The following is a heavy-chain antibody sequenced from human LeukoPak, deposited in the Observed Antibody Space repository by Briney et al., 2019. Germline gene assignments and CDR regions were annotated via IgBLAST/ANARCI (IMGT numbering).Heavy chain of an antibody. D-gene: IGHD1-26*01. CDR2: ISPYSGHT. Sequence: ASVKVSCKSSGYTFTTYLISWVRQAHGQGLEWMGCISPYSGHTNYAQNLQGRFTMTTDTSTSTAYMDLRSLRSDDTAVYYCARDSGSYNGFDYWGQGTLVTVSS. J-gene: IGHJ4*02. CDR1: GYTFTTYL. CDR3: ARDSGSYNGFDY. V-gene: IGHV1-18*01.